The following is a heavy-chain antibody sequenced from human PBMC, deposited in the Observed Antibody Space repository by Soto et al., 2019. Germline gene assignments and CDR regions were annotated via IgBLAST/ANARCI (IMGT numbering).Heavy chain of an antibody. J-gene: IGHJ6*02. D-gene: IGHD2-2*01. CDR3: ARMIEVVPAAIYYGMDV. Sequence: GASVKVSCKASGYTFTSYAMHWVRQAPGQRLEWMGWINAGNGNTKYSQKFQGRVTITRDTSASTAYMELSSLRSEDTAVYYCARMIEVVPAAIYYGMDVWGQGTTVTVSS. V-gene: IGHV1-3*01. CDR2: INAGNGNT. CDR1: GYTFTSYA.